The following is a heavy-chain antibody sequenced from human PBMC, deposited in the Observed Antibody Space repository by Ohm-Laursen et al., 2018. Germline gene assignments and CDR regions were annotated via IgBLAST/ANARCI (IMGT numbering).Heavy chain of an antibody. D-gene: IGHD3-10*01. J-gene: IGHJ3*02. CDR1: GFTFTSSA. V-gene: IGHV1-58*01. CDR3: ARRAGRRVRGAHAFDI. Sequence: SVKVSCKASGFTFTSSAVQWVRQARGQRLEWIGWIVVGSGNTNYAQKFQERVTITRDMSTSTAYMELSSLRSEDTALYYCARRAGRRVRGAHAFDIWGQGTMVTVSS. CDR2: IVVGSGNT.